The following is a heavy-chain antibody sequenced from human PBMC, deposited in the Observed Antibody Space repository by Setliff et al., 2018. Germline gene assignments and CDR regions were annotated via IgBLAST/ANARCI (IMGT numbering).Heavy chain of an antibody. D-gene: IGHD2-21*01. CDR3: ARRGERFFNWFDP. CDR2: IRYDGTTE. Sequence: PGGSLRLSCAASGFSFGGHDMHWVRQAPGKGLEWVAFIRYDGTTESYADSVRGRFTISRDNSKNTLYVQMNNLKASDTAVYYCARRGERFFNWFDPWGQGTLVTVSS. CDR1: GFSFGGHD. J-gene: IGHJ5*02. V-gene: IGHV3-30*02.